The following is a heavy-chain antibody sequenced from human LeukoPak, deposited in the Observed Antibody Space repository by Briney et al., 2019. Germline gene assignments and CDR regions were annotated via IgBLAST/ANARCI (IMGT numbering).Heavy chain of an antibody. D-gene: IGHD3-10*01. CDR1: GFTVSSNY. CDR2: IYSGGST. CDR3: ARGTQGRLLWFGEPYFDY. Sequence: GGSLRLSCAASGFTVSSNYMSWVRQAPGKGLEWVSVIYSGGSTYYADSVKGRFTISRDNSKNTLYLQMNSLRAEDTAVYYCARGTQGRLLWFGEPYFDYWGQGTLVTVSS. J-gene: IGHJ4*02. V-gene: IGHV3-53*01.